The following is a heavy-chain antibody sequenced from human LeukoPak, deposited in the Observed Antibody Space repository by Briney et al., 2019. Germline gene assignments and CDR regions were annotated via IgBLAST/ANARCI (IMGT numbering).Heavy chain of an antibody. J-gene: IGHJ6*03. V-gene: IGHV3-11*04. CDR1: GFTFSDYY. CDR2: ITNSGSTT. D-gene: IGHD4-17*01. CDR3: TRDVRLRHKYYYMDV. Sequence: GGSLRLSCVASGFTFSDYYMSWIRQAPGKGLEWISYITNSGSTTFYADSVKGRFSISRDNANNSLFLQMNSLRAEDTAVYYCTRDVRLRHKYYYMDVWGKGTTVTISS.